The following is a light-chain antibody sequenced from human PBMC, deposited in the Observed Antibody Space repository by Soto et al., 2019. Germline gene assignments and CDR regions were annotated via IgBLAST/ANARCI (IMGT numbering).Light chain of an antibody. CDR1: SGLSSYA. CDR2: LNRDGSH. V-gene: IGLV4-69*01. CDR3: QTWGSGFGWV. Sequence: QSVLTQSPSASASLGASVKLTCTLNSGLSSYAIAWHQQQPERGPRYLLTLNRDGSHLKGDGIPDRFSGSSSGTERYLTISRLQSEDEGDYYCQTWGSGFGWVFGGGTKLTVL. J-gene: IGLJ3*02.